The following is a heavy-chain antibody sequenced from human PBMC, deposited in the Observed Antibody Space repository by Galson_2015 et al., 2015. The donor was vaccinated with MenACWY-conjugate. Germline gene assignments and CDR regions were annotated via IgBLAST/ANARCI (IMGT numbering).Heavy chain of an antibody. CDR3: AKAWAFPPMASYVY. CDR2: IRYDGSNK. CDR1: GFTFSSYG. J-gene: IGHJ4*02. V-gene: IGHV3-30*02. Sequence: SLRLSCAASGFTFSSYGMHWVRQAPGKGLEWVAFIRYDGSNKYYADSVKGRFTISRDNSKNTLYLQMNSLRAEDTAVYYCAKAWAFPPMASYVYWGQGTLVTVSS. D-gene: IGHD2/OR15-2a*01.